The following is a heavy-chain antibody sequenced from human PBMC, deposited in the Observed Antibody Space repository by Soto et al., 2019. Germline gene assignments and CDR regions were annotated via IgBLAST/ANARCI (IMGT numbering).Heavy chain of an antibody. CDR1: GFTFSSHA. CDR2: IGGSADPT. D-gene: IGHD3-10*01. V-gene: IGHV3-23*01. CDR3: APGSSGAGGEDY. J-gene: IGHJ4*02. Sequence: EVQLLESGGGLVQPGGSLRLSCAASGFTFSSHAMTWVRQAPGKGLEWVSSIGGSADPTYYADSVKGRFTISRDNSKNTLFLQMNTLRAEDTAVYYCAPGSSGAGGEDYWGQGTLVTVSS.